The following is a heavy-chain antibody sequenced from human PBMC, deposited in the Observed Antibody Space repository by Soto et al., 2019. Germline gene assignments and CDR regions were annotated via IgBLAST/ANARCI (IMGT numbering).Heavy chain of an antibody. CDR3: ARGVGLNYDILTGPSGYYYYGMDV. Sequence: VASVKVSCKASGGTFSSYAISWVRQAPGQGLEWMGGIIPIFGTANYAQKFQGRVTITADESTSTAYMELSSLRSEDTAVYYCARGVGLNYDILTGPSGYYYYGMDVWGQGTTVTVSS. D-gene: IGHD3-9*01. V-gene: IGHV1-69*13. CDR2: IIPIFGTA. J-gene: IGHJ6*02. CDR1: GGTFSSYA.